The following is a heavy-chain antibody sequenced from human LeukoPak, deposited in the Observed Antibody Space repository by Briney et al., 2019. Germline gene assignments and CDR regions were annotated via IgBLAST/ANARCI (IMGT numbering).Heavy chain of an antibody. CDR2: IYYSGST. J-gene: IGHJ4*02. V-gene: IGHV4-39*01. Sequence: SETLSLTSTVSGGSFSSSSYYWGWIRQPPGTGLEWIGSIYYSGSTYYNPSLKSRVTISVDTSKNQFSLKLSSVTAADTAVYYCARHAHKGSSWFGVGFDYWGQGTLVTVSS. CDR1: GGSFSSSSYY. CDR3: ARHAHKGSSWFGVGFDY. D-gene: IGHD6-13*01.